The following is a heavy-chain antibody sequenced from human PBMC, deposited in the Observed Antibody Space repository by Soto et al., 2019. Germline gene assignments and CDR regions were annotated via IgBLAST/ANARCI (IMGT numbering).Heavy chain of an antibody. CDR2: INHSGST. V-gene: IGHV4-34*01. J-gene: IGHJ5*02. CDR1: GGSFSGYY. Sequence: SETLSLTCAVYGGSFSGYYWSWIRQPPGKGLEWIGEINHSGSTNYNPSLKSRVTISVDTSKNQFSLKLSSVTAADTAVYYCARRRGYSYGFPANWFDPWGQGTLVT. D-gene: IGHD5-18*01. CDR3: ARRRGYSYGFPANWFDP.